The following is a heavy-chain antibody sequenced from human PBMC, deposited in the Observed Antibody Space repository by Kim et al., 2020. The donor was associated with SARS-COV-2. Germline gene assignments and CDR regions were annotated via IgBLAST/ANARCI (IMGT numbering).Heavy chain of an antibody. CDR3: ARLPQFTYYYYGMDV. CDR2: IYPGDSDT. CDR1: GYSFTSYW. J-gene: IGHJ6*02. Sequence: VESLKISCKGSGYSFTSYWIGWVRQMPGKGLEWMGIIYPGDSDTRYSPSFQGQVTISADKSISTAYLQWSSLKASDTAMYYCARLPQFTYYYYGMDVWGQGTTVTVSS. V-gene: IGHV5-51*01.